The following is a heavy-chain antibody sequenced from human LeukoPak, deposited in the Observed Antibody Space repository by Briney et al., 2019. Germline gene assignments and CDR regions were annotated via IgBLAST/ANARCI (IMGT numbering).Heavy chain of an antibody. CDR2: IYYSGST. V-gene: IGHV4-39*07. CDR1: GGSISSSSHY. D-gene: IGHD5-12*01. CDR3: ARVGGYGEGNFDP. Sequence: SETLSLTCSVSGGSISSSSHYWDWIRQPPGEGLEWIGSIYYSGSTYYNPSLKSRVTISVDTSKNQFSLKLISVTAADTAVYYCARVGGYGEGNFDPWGQGTLVTVSS. J-gene: IGHJ5*02.